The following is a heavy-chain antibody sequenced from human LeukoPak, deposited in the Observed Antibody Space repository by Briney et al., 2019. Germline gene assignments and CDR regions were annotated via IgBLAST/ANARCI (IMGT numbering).Heavy chain of an antibody. Sequence: SETLSLTCTVSGGSISSSSHYWSWIRQPPGKGLEWIASINYSGSTYYNASLKSRGTISVDTSKNQFSLKLNSVTAADTAVYFCARQVVAVAGTGYFDYWGQGTLVTVSS. CDR1: GGSISSSSHY. J-gene: IGHJ4*02. D-gene: IGHD6-19*01. V-gene: IGHV4-39*01. CDR2: INYSGST. CDR3: ARQVVAVAGTGYFDY.